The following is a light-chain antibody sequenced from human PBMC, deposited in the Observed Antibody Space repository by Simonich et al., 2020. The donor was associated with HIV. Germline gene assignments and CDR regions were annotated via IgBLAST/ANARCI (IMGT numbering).Light chain of an antibody. CDR2: DAS. CDR3: QQANSFPPT. J-gene: IGKJ2*01. CDR1: QGISSW. V-gene: IGKV1-12*01. Sequence: DILMTQSPSSLPASVGDRVTISCRASQGISSWLAWYQQKPGKAPKLLIYDASSLQSGVPSRFSGSGSGTNFTLTISSLHPEDFATYYCQQANSFPPTFGQGTKLEIK.